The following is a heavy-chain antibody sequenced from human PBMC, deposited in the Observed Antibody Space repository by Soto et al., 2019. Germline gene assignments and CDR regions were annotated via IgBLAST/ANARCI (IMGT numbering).Heavy chain of an antibody. V-gene: IGHV4-34*01. D-gene: IGHD6-13*01. Sequence: SETLSLTCAVYGGSFSGYYWSWIRQPPGKGLEWIGEINHSGSTNYNPSLKSRVTISVDTSKNQFSLKLSSVTAADTAVYYCARGGDSSSWFYFDYWGPGTILTVSS. CDR2: INHSGST. CDR3: ARGGDSSSWFYFDY. J-gene: IGHJ4*02. CDR1: GGSFSGYY.